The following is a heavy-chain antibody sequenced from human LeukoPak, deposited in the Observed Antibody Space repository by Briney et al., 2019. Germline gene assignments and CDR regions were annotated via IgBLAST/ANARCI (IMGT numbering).Heavy chain of an antibody. J-gene: IGHJ4*02. V-gene: IGHV4-34*01. CDR1: GGSFSGYY. Sequence: SETLSLTCAVYGGSFSGYYWSWIRQPPGKGLEWIGEINHSGSTNYSPSLKSRVTISVDTSKNQFSLKLSSVTAADTAVYYCARARRSSGSNYWGQGTLVTVSS. D-gene: IGHD6-19*01. CDR2: INHSGST. CDR3: ARARRSSGSNY.